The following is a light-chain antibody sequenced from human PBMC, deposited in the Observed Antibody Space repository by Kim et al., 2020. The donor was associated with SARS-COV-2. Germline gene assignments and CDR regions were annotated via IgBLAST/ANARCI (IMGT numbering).Light chain of an antibody. CDR3: QQLNSYPWT. V-gene: IGKV1-9*01. Sequence: DIQLTHSPPFLSASVGDRVTITCRASQCISTYLAWYQQIPGKAPKLLIYRASTLQSGVPSRFSGSGSGTEFTLTISNLQPEDFAIYYCQQLNSYPWTFGQGTKVDIK. CDR1: QCISTY. CDR2: RAS. J-gene: IGKJ1*01.